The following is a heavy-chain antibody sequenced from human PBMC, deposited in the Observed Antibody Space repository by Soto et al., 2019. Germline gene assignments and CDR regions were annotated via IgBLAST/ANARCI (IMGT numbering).Heavy chain of an antibody. V-gene: IGHV3-7*03. CDR3: TRDGSPFALDV. Sequence: EVQLVESGGGLVQPGGALRLSCAASGVTFSSYWMIWVRQSPGKGLELVANIKTDGSEKDYMESVRGPFTTSRDNARNFFSLQMTSLKDADTAVYYCTRDGSPFALDVWGLGTAVTVSS. J-gene: IGHJ6*02. CDR2: IKTDGSEK. CDR1: GVTFSSYW.